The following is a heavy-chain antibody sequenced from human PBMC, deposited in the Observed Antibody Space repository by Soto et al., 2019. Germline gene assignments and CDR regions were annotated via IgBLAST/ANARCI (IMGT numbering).Heavy chain of an antibody. D-gene: IGHD6-13*01. CDR3: ARGTGSSWHAFDY. J-gene: IGHJ4*02. CDR2: ILYDGSKR. CDR1: GFTFSHYA. Sequence: GGSLRLSCEASGFTFSHYAMHWVRQAPGEGLEWVAVILYDGSKRYYVDSVKGRLTISRDNSKNTLYLQMNSLRGEDTAVYYCARGTGSSWHAFDYWGQGTLVTVSS. V-gene: IGHV3-30*04.